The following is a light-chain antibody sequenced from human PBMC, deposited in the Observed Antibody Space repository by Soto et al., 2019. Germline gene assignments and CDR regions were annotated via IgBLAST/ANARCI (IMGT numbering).Light chain of an antibody. CDR3: QQYDSRPPWT. Sequence: EIVMTQSPATLSVSPGERATLSCTASQSVSDNLAWYQQKPGQAPRLLIYGTFTRPPGIPARFSGSGSGPEFTLTISSLQSDDFGIYFCQQYDSRPPWTFGQGTKVEIK. CDR2: GTF. CDR1: QSVSDN. J-gene: IGKJ1*01. V-gene: IGKV3-15*01.